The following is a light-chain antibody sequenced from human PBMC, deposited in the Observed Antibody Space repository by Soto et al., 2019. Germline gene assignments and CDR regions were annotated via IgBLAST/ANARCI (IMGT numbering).Light chain of an antibody. CDR2: AAS. CDR3: QQSYSTRWT. Sequence: DIQMTQSPSSLSASVGDRVTITCRASKSISSFLNWYQQKPGKAPKLLIYAASSLQSGVPSRFSGSGTVTDFTLTISSLQPEDFATYYCQQSYSTRWTFGQGTKVEIK. J-gene: IGKJ1*01. V-gene: IGKV1-39*01. CDR1: KSISSF.